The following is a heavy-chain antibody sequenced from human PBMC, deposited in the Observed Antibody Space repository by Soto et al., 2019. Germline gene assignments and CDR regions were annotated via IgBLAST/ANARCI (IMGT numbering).Heavy chain of an antibody. D-gene: IGHD3-10*01. J-gene: IGHJ6*02. Sequence: AAVKVSCKACGCTFTKYGIGWVRQAPGQGLEWMGWISPHNGNTHYAQKFQGRVTMTTDTSTSTAYMELRSLRSDDTGVYYCARAGSSLGYAMDVWGRGTTVTVSS. CDR1: GCTFTKYG. CDR3: ARAGSSLGYAMDV. V-gene: IGHV1-18*04. CDR2: ISPHNGNT.